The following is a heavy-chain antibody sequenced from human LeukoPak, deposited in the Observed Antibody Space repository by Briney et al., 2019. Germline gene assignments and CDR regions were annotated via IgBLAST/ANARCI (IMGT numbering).Heavy chain of an antibody. CDR3: VTLGWFGEAYGTDV. D-gene: IGHD3-10*01. V-gene: IGHV1-24*01. CDR2: FDPEDGET. Sequence: GASVKVSCKVSGYTPTELSIHWVRQAPGKGLEWMGGFDPEDGETIYAQKFQGRVTMTEDTSTDTAYMELSSLRSEDTAVYYCVTLGWFGEAYGTDVWGQGTTVTVSS. CDR1: GYTPTELS. J-gene: IGHJ6*02.